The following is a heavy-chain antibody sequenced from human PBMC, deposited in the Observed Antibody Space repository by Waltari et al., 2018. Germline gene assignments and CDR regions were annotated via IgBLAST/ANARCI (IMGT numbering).Heavy chain of an antibody. Sequence: QVQLQQWGAGLLKPSETLSLTCAVYGGSFSGYYWSWIRQPPGKGLEWMGEINHSGSTNYNPSLKSRVTISVDTSKNQFSLKLSSVTAADTAVYYCARGGGGYCSSTSCYNRVRYYYYMDVWGKGTTVTVSS. CDR3: ARGGGGYCSSTSCYNRVRYYYYMDV. J-gene: IGHJ6*03. CDR1: GGSFSGYY. CDR2: INHSGST. V-gene: IGHV4-34*01. D-gene: IGHD2-2*01.